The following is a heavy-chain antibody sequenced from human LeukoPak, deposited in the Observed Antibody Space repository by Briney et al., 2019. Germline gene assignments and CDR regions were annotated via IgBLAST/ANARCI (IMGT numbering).Heavy chain of an antibody. CDR1: GGSFSGYY. CDR2: INHSGST. V-gene: IGHV4-34*01. Sequence: SETLSLTCAVYGGSFSGYYWSWIRQPPGKGLEWIGEINHSGSTNYNPSLKSRVTISVDTSKNQFPLKLSSVTAADTAVYYCARVGDSKVWFDPWGQGTLVTVSS. J-gene: IGHJ5*02. D-gene: IGHD4-11*01. CDR3: ARVGDSKVWFDP.